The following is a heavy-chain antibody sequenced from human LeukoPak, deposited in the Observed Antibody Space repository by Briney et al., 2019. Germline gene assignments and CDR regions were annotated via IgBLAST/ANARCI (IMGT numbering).Heavy chain of an antibody. CDR1: GGSFGGYY. Sequence: SETLSLTCAVYGGSFGGYYWSWIRQPPEKGLEWIGEINHSGSTNYNPSLKSRVTISVDTSKNQFSLKLSSVTAADTAVYYCARGIQLWFSWVFDYWGQGTLATVSS. CDR3: ARGIQLWFSWVFDY. CDR2: INHSGST. J-gene: IGHJ4*02. V-gene: IGHV4-34*01. D-gene: IGHD5-18*01.